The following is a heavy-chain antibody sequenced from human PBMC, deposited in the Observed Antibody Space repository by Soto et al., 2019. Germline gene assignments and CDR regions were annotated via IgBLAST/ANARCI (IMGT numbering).Heavy chain of an antibody. V-gene: IGHV1-18*01. CDR3: ARMQGVDTAIPLDY. J-gene: IGHJ4*02. CDR1: GYTFTSYG. CDR2: ISAYNGNT. Sequence: ASVKVSCKASGYTFTSYGISWVRQAPGQGLEWMGWISAYNGNTNYAQKLQGRVTMTTDTSTSTAYMELRSLGSDDTAVYYCARMQGVDTAIPLDYWGQGTRVTVSS. D-gene: IGHD5-18*01.